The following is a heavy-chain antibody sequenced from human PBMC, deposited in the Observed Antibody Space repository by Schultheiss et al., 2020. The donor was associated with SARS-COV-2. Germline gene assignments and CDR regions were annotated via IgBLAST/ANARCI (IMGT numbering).Heavy chain of an antibody. V-gene: IGHV3-30-3*01. J-gene: IGHJ4*02. CDR1: GFTFSSYA. CDR3: ARVPNDYGDSMPIDY. D-gene: IGHD4-17*01. Sequence: GGSLRLSCAASGFTFSSYAMHWVRQAPGKGLEWVAVISYDGSNKYYADSVKGRFTISRDNAKNSLYLQMNSLRAEDTAVYYCARVPNDYGDSMPIDYWGQGTLVTVSS. CDR2: ISYDGSNK.